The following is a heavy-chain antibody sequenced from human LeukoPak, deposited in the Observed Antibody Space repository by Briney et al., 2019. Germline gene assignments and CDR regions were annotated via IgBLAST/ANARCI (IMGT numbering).Heavy chain of an antibody. CDR1: GFTFSSYG. D-gene: IGHD3-22*01. CDR2: ISSSSSTI. J-gene: IGHJ4*02. CDR3: ARESHYYDSSGYSLD. V-gene: IGHV3-48*01. Sequence: GGSLRLSCAASGFTFSSYGMHWVRQAPGKGLEWVSYISSSSSTIYYADSVKGRFTISRDNAKNSLYLQMNSLRAEDTAVYYCARESHYYDSSGYSLDWGQGTLVTVSS.